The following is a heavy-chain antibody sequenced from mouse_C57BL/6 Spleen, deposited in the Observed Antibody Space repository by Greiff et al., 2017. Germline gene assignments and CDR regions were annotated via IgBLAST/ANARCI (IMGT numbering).Heavy chain of an antibody. CDR3: SRSITTYDFDY. CDR2: INPSTGGT. Sequence: VQLQQSGPELVKPGASVKISCKASGYSFTGYYMNWVKQSPEKSLEWIGEINPSTGGTTYNQKFKAKATLTVDKSSSTAYMQLKSLTSEDSAVXYCSRSITTYDFDYWGQGTTLTVSS. CDR1: GYSFTGYY. J-gene: IGHJ2*01. V-gene: IGHV1-42*01. D-gene: IGHD1-2*01.